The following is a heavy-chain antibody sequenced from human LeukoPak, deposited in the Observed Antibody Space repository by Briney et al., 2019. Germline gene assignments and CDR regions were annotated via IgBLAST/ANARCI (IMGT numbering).Heavy chain of an antibody. V-gene: IGHV3-23*01. CDR1: GFTFSSYD. CDR2: ISGRGDST. CDR3: AKDWVRGGNPYFDY. J-gene: IGHJ4*02. D-gene: IGHD3-10*01. Sequence: GGTLRLSCAASGFTFSSYDMSWVRQAPGKGLEWVSVISGRGDSTYYADSVKGRFTISRDNSKNTLSLQMNSLRAEDTAVYYCAKDWVRGGNPYFDYWGQGTLVTVSS.